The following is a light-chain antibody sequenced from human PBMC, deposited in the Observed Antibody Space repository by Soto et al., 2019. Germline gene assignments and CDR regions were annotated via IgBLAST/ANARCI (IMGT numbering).Light chain of an antibody. J-gene: IGLJ2*01. V-gene: IGLV2-14*01. CDR1: SSDVGGYNY. Sequence: QSALTQPASVSGSPGQSITISCTGTSSDVGGYNYVSWYQQQPGKAPKLMIYDVSNRPSGVSNRFSGSKSGNTASLTISGLQAEDEAYYYCSSYTSSSTLVVFGGGTKVTVL. CDR2: DVS. CDR3: SSYTSSSTLVV.